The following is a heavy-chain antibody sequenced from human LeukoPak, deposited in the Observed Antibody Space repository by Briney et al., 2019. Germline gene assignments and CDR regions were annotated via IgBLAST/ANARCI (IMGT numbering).Heavy chain of an antibody. J-gene: IGHJ3*02. Sequence: ETLSLTCTVSGGSISSYYWSWIRQPPGKGLEWIGYIYYSGSTNYNPSLKSRVTISVDTSKNQFSLKLSSVTAADTAVYYCARVLGDDILTGYYVDAFDIWGQGTMVTVSS. D-gene: IGHD3-9*01. V-gene: IGHV4-59*01. CDR1: GGSISSYY. CDR3: ARVLGDDILTGYYVDAFDI. CDR2: IYYSGST.